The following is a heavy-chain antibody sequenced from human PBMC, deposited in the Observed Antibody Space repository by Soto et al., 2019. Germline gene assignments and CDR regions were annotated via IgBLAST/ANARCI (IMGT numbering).Heavy chain of an antibody. Sequence: PSETHCLTWTVSGDSSSSGNEYWSWIRQPPGKGLEWIGYIFSSGTTYYNPSLKSRLTMSLDASQNQFSLKLNSLTDADTAVYFCARVPSPFDYYYAMDVWGQGTTVTVSS. V-gene: IGHV4-30-4*01. CDR2: IFSSGTT. CDR3: ARVPSPFDYYYAMDV. D-gene: IGHD3-16*01. J-gene: IGHJ6*02. CDR1: GDSSSSGNEY.